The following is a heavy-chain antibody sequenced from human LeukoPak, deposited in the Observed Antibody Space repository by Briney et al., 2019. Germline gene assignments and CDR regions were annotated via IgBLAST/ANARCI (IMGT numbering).Heavy chain of an antibody. D-gene: IGHD5-18*01. J-gene: IGHJ5*02. CDR3: ASSPRGYDYGYKWFDP. CDR2: IYDSGST. V-gene: IGHV4-31*03. CDR1: GGSISSGAYY. Sequence: SETLSLTCTVSGGSISSGAYYWSWIRQHPEKGLEWTGYIYDSGSTYYNPSLKSRITTSVDTSKNQFSLKLSSVTAADTAVYYCASSPRGYDYGYKWFDPWGQGTLVTVSS.